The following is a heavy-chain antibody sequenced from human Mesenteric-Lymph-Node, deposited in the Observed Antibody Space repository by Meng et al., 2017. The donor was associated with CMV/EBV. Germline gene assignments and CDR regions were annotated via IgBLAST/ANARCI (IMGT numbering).Heavy chain of an antibody. Sequence: GGSLRLSCAASGFTFEDYVMVWVRQAPGKGLEWVSGISWNSGSIDYADSVKGRFTISRDNAKNSLYLEMNSLRADDTAVYYCARDNRADAFDMWGQGTMVTVSS. V-gene: IGHV3-9*01. CDR1: GFTFEDYV. CDR2: ISWNSGSI. CDR3: ARDNRADAFDM. J-gene: IGHJ3*02.